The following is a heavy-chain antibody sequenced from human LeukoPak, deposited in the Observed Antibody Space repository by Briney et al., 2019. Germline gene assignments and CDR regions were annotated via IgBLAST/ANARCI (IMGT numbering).Heavy chain of an antibody. V-gene: IGHV3-30*18. CDR3: AKDQSYGSGSYLDY. Sequence: GGSLRLSCAASGFTFSSYGMHWVRQAPGKGLEWVAVISYDGSNKYYADSVKGRFTISRDNSKNTLYLQMNSLRAEDTAVYYCAKDQSYGSGSYLDYWGQGTLVTVSS. D-gene: IGHD3-10*01. CDR2: ISYDGSNK. CDR1: GFTFSSYG. J-gene: IGHJ4*02.